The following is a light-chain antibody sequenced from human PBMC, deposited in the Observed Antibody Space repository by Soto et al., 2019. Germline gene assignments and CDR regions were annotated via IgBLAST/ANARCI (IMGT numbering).Light chain of an antibody. CDR2: GAS. V-gene: IGKV3-15*01. J-gene: IGKJ1*01. CDR1: QSVSSN. CDR3: QQYNNWLWT. Sequence: EVVKTQSPATLSVSPGERATLSCRASQSVSSNLAWYQQKPGQAPRLLIYGASTRATGIPARFSGSGSGTEFTLTISSLQSEDFAVYYCQQYNNWLWTFGQGTKVDI.